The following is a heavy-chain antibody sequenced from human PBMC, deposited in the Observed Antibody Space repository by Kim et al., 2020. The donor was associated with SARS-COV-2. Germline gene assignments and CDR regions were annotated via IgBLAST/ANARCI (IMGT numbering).Heavy chain of an antibody. CDR2: IYYSGST. CDR1: GGSISSYY. D-gene: IGHD1-26*01. J-gene: IGHJ4*02. V-gene: IGHV4-59*01. CDR3: ARTRPTSWDWYFDY. Sequence: SETLSLTCTVSGGSISSYYWSWIRQPPGKGLEWIGYIYYSGSTNYNPSLKSRVTISVDTSKNQFSLKLSSVTAADTAVYYWARTRPTSWDWYFDYWGQGTLVTVSS.